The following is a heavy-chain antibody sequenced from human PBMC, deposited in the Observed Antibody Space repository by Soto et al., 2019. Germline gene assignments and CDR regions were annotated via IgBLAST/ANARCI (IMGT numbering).Heavy chain of an antibody. CDR1: GFTFGSYA. D-gene: IGHD3-3*01. CDR3: AKSQYDFWRGYPAFDY. Sequence: GGSLILSCAASGFTFGSYAMSWVRQAPGKGLEWVSGIGGAGGSTYHADSVKGRFTISRDNSKNTLYLQMNSLRAEDTALYYCAKSQYDFWRGYPAFDYWGQGTLVTVSS. J-gene: IGHJ4*02. V-gene: IGHV3-23*01. CDR2: IGGAGGST.